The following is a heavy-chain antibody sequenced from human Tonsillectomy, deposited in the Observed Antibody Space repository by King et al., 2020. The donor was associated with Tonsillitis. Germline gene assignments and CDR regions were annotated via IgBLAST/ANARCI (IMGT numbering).Heavy chain of an antibody. CDR2: INHSGST. CDR1: GGSFSGYY. CDR3: ARAYYYGSGRKSYFDY. J-gene: IGHJ4*02. Sequence: VQLQQWGAGLLKPSETLSLTCAVSGGSFSGYYWSWIRQPPGKGLEWIGEINHSGSTNYNPSLKSRVTISVDTSKNQFSLKLSSVTAADTAVYYCARAYYYGSGRKSYFDYWGQGTLVTVSS. D-gene: IGHD3-10*01. V-gene: IGHV4-34*01.